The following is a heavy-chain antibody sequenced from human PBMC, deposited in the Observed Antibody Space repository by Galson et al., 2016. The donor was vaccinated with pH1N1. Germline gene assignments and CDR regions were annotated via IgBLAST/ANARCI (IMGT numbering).Heavy chain of an antibody. J-gene: IGHJ5*01. CDR2: IYYIGST. CDR3: AGNAWVGSGLNYFDS. CDR1: GASVRSGGQY. V-gene: IGHV4-31*03. D-gene: IGHD3-22*01. Sequence: TLSLTCSVSGASVRSGGQYWTWIRQVPGKGLEWIGFIYYIGSTGYNPSLKSRVSMSLDMSKKQFSLNLRSVTAADTAVYYCAGNAWVGSGLNYFDSWGQGILVSVSS.